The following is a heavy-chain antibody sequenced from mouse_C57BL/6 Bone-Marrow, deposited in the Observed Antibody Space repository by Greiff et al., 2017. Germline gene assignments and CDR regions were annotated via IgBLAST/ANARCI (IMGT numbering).Heavy chain of an antibody. CDR2: IYPGGGYT. V-gene: IGHV1-63*01. CDR1: GYTFTNYW. J-gene: IGHJ4*01. Sequence: QLQQSGAELVRPGTSVKMSCKASGYTFTNYWIGWAKQRPGHGLEWIGDIYPGGGYTNYNEKFKGKATLTADKSSSTAYMQFSSLTSEDSAIYYCARGVPYYAMDYWGQGTSVTVSS. CDR3: ARGVPYYAMDY.